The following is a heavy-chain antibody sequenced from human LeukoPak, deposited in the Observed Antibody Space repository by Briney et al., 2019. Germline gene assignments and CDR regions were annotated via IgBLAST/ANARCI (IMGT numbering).Heavy chain of an antibody. D-gene: IGHD3-3*01. CDR2: IYYSGST. CDR1: GGSISSSSYY. J-gene: IGHJ4*02. Sequence: SETLSLTCTVSGGSISSSSYYWGWIRQPPGKGLEWIGSIYYSGSTYYNPSLKSRVTISVDTSKNQFSLKLSSVTAADTAVYYCAGLGFSEWPFDYWGQGTLVTVSS. CDR3: AGLGFSEWPFDY. V-gene: IGHV4-39*01.